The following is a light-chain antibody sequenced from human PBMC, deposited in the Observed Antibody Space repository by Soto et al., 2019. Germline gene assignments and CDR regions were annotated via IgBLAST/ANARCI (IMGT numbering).Light chain of an antibody. J-gene: IGKJ2*01. CDR1: QSVSSY. CDR3: QQRGKWPRT. V-gene: IGKV3-11*01. Sequence: DIQLTQSPSTLSLSVGDRATITCRASQSVSSYLAWYQQKPGQAPRLLIYVASNWATGIPARFSGSGSGTDFTLTISSLEPEDFAVYYCQQRGKWPRTFGQGTKLEIK. CDR2: VAS.